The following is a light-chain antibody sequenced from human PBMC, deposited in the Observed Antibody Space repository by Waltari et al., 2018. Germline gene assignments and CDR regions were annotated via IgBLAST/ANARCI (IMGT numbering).Light chain of an antibody. Sequence: QSALTQPASVSGSPGQSIPLSCTGTSNDVGSYNLVSWYQRHPGKAPELLIYEGSKRPSGVSNRFSGSKSGNTASLTISGLQAEDEADYFCCSYASGSTIIFGGGTKLTVL. V-gene: IGLV2-23*01. CDR3: CSYASGSTII. CDR2: EGS. CDR1: SNDVGSYNL. J-gene: IGLJ2*01.